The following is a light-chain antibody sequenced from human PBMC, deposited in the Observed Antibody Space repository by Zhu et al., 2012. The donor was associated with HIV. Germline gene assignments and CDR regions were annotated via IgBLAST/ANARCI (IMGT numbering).Light chain of an antibody. J-gene: IGKJ2*01. Sequence: EVVMTQSPTTLSVSPGERATLSCRAGDFVNSKLAWYQHRRGQAPRLLVYGASTRATGIPARFTGSGSGTEFTLTITSMQSEDFATYYCQQYNTWPYTFGQGTKVE. CDR1: DFVNSK. V-gene: IGKV3-15*01. CDR3: QQYNTWPYT. CDR2: GAS.